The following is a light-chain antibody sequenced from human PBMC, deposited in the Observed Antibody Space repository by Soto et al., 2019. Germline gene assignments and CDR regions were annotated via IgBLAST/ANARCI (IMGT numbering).Light chain of an antibody. V-gene: IGKV3-11*01. CDR2: DAS. Sequence: EIVLTQSPATLSLSPGERATLSCRASQSVSSSLAWYQQKSGQGPRLLIYDASNRATGIPARFSGSGSGTDFTLTISSLEPADFAVYYCHQRANWPPTFGQGTRLEIK. CDR1: QSVSSS. CDR3: HQRANWPPT. J-gene: IGKJ2*01.